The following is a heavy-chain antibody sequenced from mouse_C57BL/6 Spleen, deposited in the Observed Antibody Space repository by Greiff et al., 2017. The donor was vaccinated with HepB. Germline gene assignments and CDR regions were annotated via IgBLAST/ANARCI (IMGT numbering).Heavy chain of an antibody. Sequence: EVHLVESGGDLVKPGGSLKLSCAASGFTFSSYGMSWVRQTPDKRLEWVATISSGGSYTYYPDSVKGRFTISRDNAKNTLYLQMSSLKSEDTAMYYCAKRGEGFDYWGQGTTLTVSS. CDR2: ISSGGSYT. J-gene: IGHJ2*01. CDR1: GFTFSSYG. V-gene: IGHV5-6*01. CDR3: AKRGEGFDY.